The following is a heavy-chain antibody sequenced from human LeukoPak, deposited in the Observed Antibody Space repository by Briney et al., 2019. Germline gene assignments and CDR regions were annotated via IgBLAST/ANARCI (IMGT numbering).Heavy chain of an antibody. V-gene: IGHV3-30*04. CDR2: ISYDGSNK. CDR1: GFTFSSYA. CDR3: ARRYFRGGSCYWSFYFDY. D-gene: IGHD2-15*01. J-gene: IGHJ4*02. Sequence: GGSLRLSCAASGFTFSSYAMHWVRQAPGKGLEWVAVISYDGSNKYYADSVKGRFTISRDNSKNTLYLQMNSLRAEDTAVYYCARRYFRGGSCYWSFYFDYWGQGTLVTVSS.